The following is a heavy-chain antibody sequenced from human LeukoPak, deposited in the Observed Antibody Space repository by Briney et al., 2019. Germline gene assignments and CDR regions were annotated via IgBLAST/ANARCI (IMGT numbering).Heavy chain of an antibody. CDR1: GGTFSSYA. J-gene: IGHJ3*02. V-gene: IGHV1-69*13. CDR3: ARDLVVGATGAFDI. Sequence: ASVKVSCKASGGTFSSYAISWVRQAPGQGLEWMGGIIPIFGTANYAQKFQGRVTITADESTSTAYMELSSLRSEDTAVYYCARDLVVGATGAFDIWGQGTMVTVSS. D-gene: IGHD1-26*01. CDR2: IIPIFGTA.